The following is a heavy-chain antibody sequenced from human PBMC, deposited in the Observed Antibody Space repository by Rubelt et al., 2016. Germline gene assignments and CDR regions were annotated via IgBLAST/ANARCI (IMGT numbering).Heavy chain of an antibody. Sequence: QVHLVESGGGVVQPGRSLRLSCGASGFTFYTYGMNWVRQAPGKGLEWVAVIWYDGSNKYYADSVRNRFTISRDNSGNMLFLQLYHLRVDDTARYYCTRAFGTYFNSASHFWGQGTPVTVSS. CDR1: GFTFYTYG. CDR2: IWYDGSNK. J-gene: IGHJ4*02. CDR3: TRAFGTYFNSASHF. V-gene: IGHV3-33*01. D-gene: IGHD3-10*01.